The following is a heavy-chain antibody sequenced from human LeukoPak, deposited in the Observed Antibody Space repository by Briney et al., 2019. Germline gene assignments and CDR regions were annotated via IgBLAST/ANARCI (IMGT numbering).Heavy chain of an antibody. D-gene: IGHD3-16*02. CDR2: INHSGST. J-gene: IGHJ4*02. V-gene: IGHV4-34*01. Sequence: SETLSLTCAVYGGSFSGYYWSWIRQPPGKGLEWIGEINHSGSTNYNPSLKSRVTISVDMSKNQFSLKLSSVTAADTAVYYCARGRIEKRLSAYYFDYWGQGTLVTVSS. CDR1: GGSFSGYY. CDR3: ARGRIEKRLSAYYFDY.